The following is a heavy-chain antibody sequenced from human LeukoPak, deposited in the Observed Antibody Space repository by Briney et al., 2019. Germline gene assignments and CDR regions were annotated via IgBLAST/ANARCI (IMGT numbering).Heavy chain of an antibody. V-gene: IGHV1-2*02. CDR2: INPNSGGA. CDR3: AREPNDYYDSSGYYY. J-gene: IGHJ4*02. Sequence: GASVKVCCKASGYTFTGYYMHWVRQAPGQGLEWMGWINPNSGGANYAQKFQGRVTMTRDTSISTAYMELSRLRSDDTAVYYCAREPNDYYDSSGYYYWGQGTLVTVSS. D-gene: IGHD3-22*01. CDR1: GYTFTGYY.